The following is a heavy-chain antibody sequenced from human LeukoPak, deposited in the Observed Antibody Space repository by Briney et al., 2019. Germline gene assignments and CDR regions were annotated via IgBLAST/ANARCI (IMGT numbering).Heavy chain of an antibody. D-gene: IGHD5-12*01. CDR3: ARDSAQYSGYDHPQDYYGMDV. V-gene: IGHV1-18*01. J-gene: IGHJ6*02. CDR1: GYTFINYG. Sequence: GASVKVSCKASGYTFINYGISWVRQAPGQGLEWMGWISTYNGNTDYAQKLQGRVTMTTDTSTSTAYMELRSLRSDDTAVYYCARDSAQYSGYDHPQDYYGMDVWGQGTTVTVSS. CDR2: ISTYNGNT.